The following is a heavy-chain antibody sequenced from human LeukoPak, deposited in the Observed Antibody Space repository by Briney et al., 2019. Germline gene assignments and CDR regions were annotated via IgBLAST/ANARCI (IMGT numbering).Heavy chain of an antibody. Sequence: GGSLRLSCAASGFTFSSYAMSWVRQAPGKGLEWVANIKQDGSEKYYVGSVKGRFTISRDNAKNSLYLQMNSLRAEDTAVYYCARHGSGWYQKDYWGQGTLVTVSS. CDR2: IKQDGSEK. CDR1: GFTFSSYA. D-gene: IGHD6-19*01. J-gene: IGHJ4*02. V-gene: IGHV3-7*01. CDR3: ARHGSGWYQKDY.